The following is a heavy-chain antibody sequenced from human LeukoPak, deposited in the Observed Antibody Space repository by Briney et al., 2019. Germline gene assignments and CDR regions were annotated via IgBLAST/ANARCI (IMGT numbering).Heavy chain of an antibody. V-gene: IGHV3-23*01. CDR1: GFTFSSYA. CDR3: AKDRSCSGGSCYYDY. CDR2: ISGSGGSA. Sequence: GGSLRLSCAASGFTFSSYAMSWVRQAPGKGLEWVSAISGSGGSAYYADSVKGRFTISRDNSKNTLYLQMNSLRAEDTAVYYCAKDRSCSGGSCYYDYWGQGTLVTVSS. D-gene: IGHD2-15*01. J-gene: IGHJ4*02.